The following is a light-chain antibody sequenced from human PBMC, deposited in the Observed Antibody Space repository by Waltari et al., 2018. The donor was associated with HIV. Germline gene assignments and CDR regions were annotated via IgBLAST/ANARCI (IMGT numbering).Light chain of an antibody. CDR1: GSDIGGYNY. Sequence: QSALTQPASVSGSPGQSITISCTGSGSDIGGYNYVSWYQHYPGKAPKLIICDVSRRPSVVSKRFSGSKSGNPASLTISGLRAEDEADYYCSSYTSITLIFGGGTKLTVL. CDR3: SSYTSITLI. CDR2: DVS. J-gene: IGLJ2*01. V-gene: IGLV2-14*03.